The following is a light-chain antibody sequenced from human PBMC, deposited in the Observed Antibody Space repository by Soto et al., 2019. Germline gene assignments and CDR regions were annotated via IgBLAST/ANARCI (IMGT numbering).Light chain of an antibody. J-gene: IGKJ2*01. V-gene: IGKV3-15*01. CDR1: QSVSGN. Sequence: EIVMTQSPATLSLSPGERATLSCRASQSVSGNFACYQQQPGQAPRLLIYGASTRATGIPAGCSGRRCGAEFSLTISSLQAEDFSVYYCQQYNSWPPITFGQGTKVEIK. CDR3: QQYNSWPPIT. CDR2: GAS.